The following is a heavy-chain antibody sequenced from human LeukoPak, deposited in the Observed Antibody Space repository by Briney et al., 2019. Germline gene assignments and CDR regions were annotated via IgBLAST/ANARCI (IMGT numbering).Heavy chain of an antibody. V-gene: IGHV5-10-1*01. D-gene: IGHD3-10*01. CDR1: GYSFTSYW. CDR2: IDPSDSYT. Sequence: GESLKISCKGSGYSFTSYWISWVRQMPGKGLEWMGRIDPSDSYTNYSPSFQGHVTISADKSISTAYLQWSSLKASDTAMYYCASYGSGSYNGMDVWGKGTMVTVSS. CDR3: ASYGSGSYNGMDV. J-gene: IGHJ6*04.